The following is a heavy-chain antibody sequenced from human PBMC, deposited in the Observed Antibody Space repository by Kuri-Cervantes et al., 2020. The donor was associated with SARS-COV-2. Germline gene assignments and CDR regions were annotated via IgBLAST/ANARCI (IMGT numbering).Heavy chain of an antibody. Sequence: ASVKVSCKASGYTFTSYAMHWVRQAPGQRLEWMGWSNAGNGNTKYSQEFQGRVTITRDTSARTAYMELRSLRSDDTAVYYCARDIQQQLVWRLDYWFDPWGQGTLVTVSS. V-gene: IGHV1-3*02. CDR2: SNAGNGNT. J-gene: IGHJ5*02. CDR3: ARDIQQQLVWRLDYWFDP. D-gene: IGHD6-13*01. CDR1: GYTFTSYA.